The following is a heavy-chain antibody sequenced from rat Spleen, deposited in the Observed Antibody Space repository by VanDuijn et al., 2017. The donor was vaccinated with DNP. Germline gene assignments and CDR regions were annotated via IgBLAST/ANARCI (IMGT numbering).Heavy chain of an antibody. Sequence: QVQLKESGPGLVQPSRTLSLTCTVSGFSLTSYGVSWVRQPPGKGLEWIAAISSAGNTFYNSDFRSRLSFSRDTSKNQVLLQMDSPQTEDTAIYFCTTGGISFYPFIYWGQGTPVTVSS. D-gene: IGHD1-4*01. CDR1: GFSLTSYG. CDR3: TTGGISFYPFIY. V-gene: IGHV2S8*01. J-gene: IGHJ3*01. CDR2: ISSAGNT.